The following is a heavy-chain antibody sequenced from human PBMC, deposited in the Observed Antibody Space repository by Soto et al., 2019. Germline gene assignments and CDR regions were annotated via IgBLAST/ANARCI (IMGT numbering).Heavy chain of an antibody. Sequence: GGSLRLSCSASGFTFNEYAMQWVRQSPGKGLQFVSTISSNGGGTDYTDSVKGRFTISRDNSKKTLYLQMSRLSPGDTAVYYCVKDLYGMDVWGQGTTVTVSS. J-gene: IGHJ6*02. CDR2: ISSNGGGT. CDR1: GFTFNEYA. V-gene: IGHV3-64D*06. CDR3: VKDLYGMDV.